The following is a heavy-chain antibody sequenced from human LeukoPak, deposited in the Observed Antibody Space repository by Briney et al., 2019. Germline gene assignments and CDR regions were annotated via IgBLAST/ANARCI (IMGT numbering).Heavy chain of an antibody. V-gene: IGHV3-21*01. CDR1: GFTFSSYS. J-gene: IGHJ5*02. CDR3: ARDHWFDP. CDR2: VSTSSSYI. Sequence: NPGGSLRLSCAASGFTFSSYSMKWVRQAPGKGLEWVSSVSTSSSYIYYADSVKGRFTISRDNAKNSLYLQMNSLRAEDTAVYYCARDHWFDPWGQGTLVTVSS.